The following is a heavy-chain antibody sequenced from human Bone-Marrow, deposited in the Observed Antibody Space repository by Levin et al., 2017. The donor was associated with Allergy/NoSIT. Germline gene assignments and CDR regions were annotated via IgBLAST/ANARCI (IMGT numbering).Heavy chain of an antibody. V-gene: IGHV3-23*01. Sequence: GGSLRLSCAASGFTFRSFAMNWVRQAPGKGLEWVSGISGSGGSTYYADSVKGRFTISRDNSKNTLYLQMKSLRAEDTDVYYCAKDISPYYFDSSGYYYEGVGDYWGQGTLVTVSS. D-gene: IGHD3-22*01. J-gene: IGHJ4*02. CDR2: ISGSGGST. CDR1: GFTFRSFA. CDR3: AKDISPYYFDSSGYYYEGVGDY.